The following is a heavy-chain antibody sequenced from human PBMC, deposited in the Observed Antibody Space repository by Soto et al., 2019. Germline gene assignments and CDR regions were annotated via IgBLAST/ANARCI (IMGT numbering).Heavy chain of an antibody. Sequence: SGPTLVNPTQTLTLTCTFSGFSLSTSGMCVSWIRQPPGKALEWLARIDWDDDKYYSTSLKTRLTISKDTSKNQVVLTMTNMDPVDTATYYCARIPAVAGPFDYWGQGTLVTVSS. D-gene: IGHD6-19*01. CDR1: GFSLSTSGMC. CDR3: ARIPAVAGPFDY. CDR2: IDWDDDK. V-gene: IGHV2-70*11. J-gene: IGHJ4*02.